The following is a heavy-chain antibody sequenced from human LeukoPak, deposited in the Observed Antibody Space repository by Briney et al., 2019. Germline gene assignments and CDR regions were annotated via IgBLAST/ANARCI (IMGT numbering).Heavy chain of an antibody. CDR1: GFTFSSYA. CDR2: INHSGST. V-gene: IGHV4-34*01. J-gene: IGHJ5*02. Sequence: GSLRLSCAASGFTFSSYAMSWVRQAPGKGLEWIGEINHSGSTNYNPSLKSRVTISVDTSKNQFSLKLSSVTAADTAAYYWARQVLAADNTFWFDPWGQGSLVTVSS. CDR3: ARQVLAADNTFWFDP. D-gene: IGHD2-2*01.